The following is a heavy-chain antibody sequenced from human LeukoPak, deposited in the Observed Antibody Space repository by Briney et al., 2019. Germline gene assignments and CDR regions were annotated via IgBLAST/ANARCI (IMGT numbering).Heavy chain of an antibody. D-gene: IGHD3-22*01. CDR2: ISYDGSNK. CDR1: GFTFSSYA. V-gene: IGHV3-30-3*01. J-gene: IGHJ4*02. Sequence: PGGSLRLSCAASGFTFSSYAMHWVRQAPGKGLEWVAVISYDGSNKYNADSVKGRFTISRDNSKNTLYLQMNSLRAEDTAVYYCAREACPYRLCYYDSSGYSLNYYFDYWGQGTLVTVSS. CDR3: AREACPYRLCYYDSSGYSLNYYFDY.